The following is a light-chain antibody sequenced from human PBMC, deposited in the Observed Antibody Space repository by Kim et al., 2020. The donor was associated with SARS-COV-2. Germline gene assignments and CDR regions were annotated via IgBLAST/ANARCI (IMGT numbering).Light chain of an antibody. CDR2: DAS. CDR1: QSISSW. J-gene: IGKJ2*01. Sequence: LSASVGDRVTITCRASQSISSWLAWYQQKPGKAPKLLIYDASSLESGVPSRFSGSGSGTEFTLTISSLQPDDFATYYCQQYNRKYTFGQGTKLEI. CDR3: QQYNRKYT. V-gene: IGKV1-5*01.